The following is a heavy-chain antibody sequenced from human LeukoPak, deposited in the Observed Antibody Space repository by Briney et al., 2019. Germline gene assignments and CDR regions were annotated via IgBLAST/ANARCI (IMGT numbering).Heavy chain of an antibody. CDR2: INPSGGST. CDR1: GYTFTSYY. V-gene: IGHV1-46*01. D-gene: IGHD2-15*01. CDR3: ARDFGVVVVAATGAFDI. Sequence: ASVKVSCKASGYTFTSYYMHWVRQAPGQGLEWMGIINPSGGSTSYAQKFQGRVTMTRDMSTSTVYMELGSLRSEDTAVYYCARDFGVVVVAATGAFDIWGQGTMVTVSS. J-gene: IGHJ3*02.